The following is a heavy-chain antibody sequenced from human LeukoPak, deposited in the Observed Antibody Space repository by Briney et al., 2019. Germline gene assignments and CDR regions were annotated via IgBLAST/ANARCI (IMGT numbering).Heavy chain of an antibody. Sequence: GGSLRLSCAASGFTFSSYAMSWVRQAPGKGLEWVSAISGSGGSTYYADSVKGRFTISRDNSKNTLYLQMNSLRAEDTAVYYCASIRILWFGESWGYFDYWGQGTLVTVSS. CDR3: ASIRILWFGESWGYFDY. CDR1: GFTFSSYA. D-gene: IGHD3-10*01. CDR2: ISGSGGST. V-gene: IGHV3-23*01. J-gene: IGHJ4*02.